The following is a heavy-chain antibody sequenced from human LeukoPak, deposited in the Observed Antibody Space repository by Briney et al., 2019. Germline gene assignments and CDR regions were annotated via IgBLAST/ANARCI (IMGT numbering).Heavy chain of an antibody. V-gene: IGHV3-23*01. CDR1: GFTFSSYA. D-gene: IGHD6-19*01. Sequence: QPGGSLRLSCAASGFTFSSYAMSWVRQAPGKGLEWVSAISGSGGRTYYADSVTGRFTISRDNSKNSLYLPMNSLRAEDTAVYYCARDRYSSGWGFDYWGQGTLVTVPS. J-gene: IGHJ4*02. CDR3: ARDRYSSGWGFDY. CDR2: ISGSGGRT.